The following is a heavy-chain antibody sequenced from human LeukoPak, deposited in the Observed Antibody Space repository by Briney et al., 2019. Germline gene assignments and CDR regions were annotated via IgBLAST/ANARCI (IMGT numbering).Heavy chain of an antibody. V-gene: IGHV3-23*01. CDR3: AKPFVETVMIPADL. J-gene: IGHJ5*02. Sequence: GGSLRLSCAASGFTFSGYAMNWVRQAPGKGLDWVSTITGSGGSTFYADSVKGRFTISRDNSKNTVYLQMNSLRAEDTAVYYCAKPFVETVMIPADLWGQGTLVTVSS. D-gene: IGHD2/OR15-2a*01. CDR2: ITGSGGST. CDR1: GFTFSGYA.